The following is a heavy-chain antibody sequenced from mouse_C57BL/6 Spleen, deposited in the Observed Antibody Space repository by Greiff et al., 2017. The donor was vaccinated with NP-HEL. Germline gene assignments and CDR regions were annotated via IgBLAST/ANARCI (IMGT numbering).Heavy chain of an antibody. Sequence: VKLQESGPGLVKPSQSLFLTCSITGFPITSGYYWIWIRQSPGKPLEWMGYITHSGETFYNPSLQSPISITRETSKNQFFLQLNSVTTEDTAMYYCAGAKYYGSSYYAMDYWGQGTSVTVSS. D-gene: IGHD1-1*01. CDR3: AGAKYYGSSYYAMDY. CDR1: GFPITSGYY. CDR2: ITHSGET. J-gene: IGHJ4*01. V-gene: IGHV12-3*01.